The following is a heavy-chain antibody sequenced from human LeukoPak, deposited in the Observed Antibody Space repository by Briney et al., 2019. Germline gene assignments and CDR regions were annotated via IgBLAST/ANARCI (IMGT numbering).Heavy chain of an antibody. D-gene: IGHD5-18*01. CDR2: INHSGST. CDR1: GGSFSGYY. Sequence: RSSETLSLTFAVYGGSFSGYYWSWIRQSPGKGLEWIGEINHSGSTNYNPSLKSRVTVSVDTSKNQFSLNLSSVTAADTAVYYCARNSYSYGYLTGYYFDFWGQGTLVTVSS. J-gene: IGHJ4*02. CDR3: ARNSYSYGYLTGYYFDF. V-gene: IGHV4-34*01.